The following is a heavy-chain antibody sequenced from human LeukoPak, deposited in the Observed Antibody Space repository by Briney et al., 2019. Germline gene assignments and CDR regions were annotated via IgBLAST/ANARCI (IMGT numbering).Heavy chain of an antibody. CDR2: IHTSGST. CDR3: ARHMYYYGSGSYRFDY. V-gene: IGHV4-4*07. J-gene: IGHJ4*02. CDR1: GVSISSYY. Sequence: PSETLSLTCTVSGVSISSYYWSWIRQPAGTGLEWIGRIHTSGSTNYNPSLKSLVTMSVDTSKNQFSLKLSSVTAADTAVYYCARHMYYYGSGSYRFDYWGQGTLVTVSS. D-gene: IGHD3-10*01.